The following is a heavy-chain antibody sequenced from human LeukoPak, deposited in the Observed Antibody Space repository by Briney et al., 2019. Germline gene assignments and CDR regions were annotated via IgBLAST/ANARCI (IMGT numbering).Heavy chain of an antibody. CDR3: ARGGSYLPLYYYYGMDV. CDR2: IYYSGST. D-gene: IGHD3-10*01. CDR1: GDSISTYY. Sequence: SSETLSLTCTVSGDSISTYYWSWIRQPPGKGLEWIGYIYYSGSTNYNPSLKSRVTISVDTSKNQFSLKLSPVTAADTAVYYCARGGSYLPLYYYYGMDVWGQGTTVTVSS. V-gene: IGHV4-59*01. J-gene: IGHJ6*02.